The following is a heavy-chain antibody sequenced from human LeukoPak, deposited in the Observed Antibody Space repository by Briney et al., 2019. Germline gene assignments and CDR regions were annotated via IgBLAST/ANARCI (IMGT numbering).Heavy chain of an antibody. CDR3: SMSAKWELRF. J-gene: IGHJ4*02. CDR2: IYSGGST. Sequence: GGSLRLSCTVSGFTVSSDSMSWVRQAPGKGLEWVSFIYSGGSTHYSDSVKGRFTISRDNSKNTLYLQMNSLKTEDTAVYYCSMSAKWELRFWGQGTLVTVSS. D-gene: IGHD1-26*01. CDR1: GFTVSSDS. V-gene: IGHV3-53*01.